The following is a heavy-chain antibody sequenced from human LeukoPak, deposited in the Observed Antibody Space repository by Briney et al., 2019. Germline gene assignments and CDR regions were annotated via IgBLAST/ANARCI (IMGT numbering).Heavy chain of an antibody. Sequence: GGSLRLSCVASGFTFSTYWMHWVRQAPGKGLVWVSRINSDGSSTSYADSVKGRFTISRDNAKNTLYLQMNSLGAEDTAVYYCTRALPPSVNTPWKWGQGTQVTVSS. CDR2: INSDGSST. CDR3: TRALPPSVNTPWK. V-gene: IGHV3-74*01. D-gene: IGHD1-1*01. CDR1: GFTFSTYW. J-gene: IGHJ4*02.